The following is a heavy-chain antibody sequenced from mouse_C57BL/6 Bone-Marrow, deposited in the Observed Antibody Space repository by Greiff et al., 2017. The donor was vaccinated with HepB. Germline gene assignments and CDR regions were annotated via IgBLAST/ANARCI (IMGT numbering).Heavy chain of an antibody. CDR2: INPNNGGT. CDR1: GYTFTDYN. CDR3: ARSRLYYGPYYYAMDY. D-gene: IGHD1-1*01. Sequence: EVKLQESGPELVKPGASVKMSCKASGYTFTDYNMHWVKQSHGKSLEWIGYINPNNGGTSYNQKFKGKATLTVNKSSSTAYMELRSLTSEDSAVYYCARSRLYYGPYYYAMDYWGQGTSVTVSS. J-gene: IGHJ4*01. V-gene: IGHV1-22*01.